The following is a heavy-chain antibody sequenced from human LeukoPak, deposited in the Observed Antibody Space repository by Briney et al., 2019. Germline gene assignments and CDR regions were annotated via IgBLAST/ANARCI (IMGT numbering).Heavy chain of an antibody. CDR1: GFTFGDYA. D-gene: IGHD5-12*01. CDR3: ASENSGYEIPSFDY. CDR2: IKQDGSEK. J-gene: IGHJ4*02. V-gene: IGHV3-7*01. Sequence: PGGSLRLSCTASGFTFGDYAMSWFRQAPGKGLEWVANIKQDGSEKYYVDSVKGRFTISRDNAKNSLYLQMNSLRAEDTAVYYCASENSGYEIPSFDYWGQGTLVTVSS.